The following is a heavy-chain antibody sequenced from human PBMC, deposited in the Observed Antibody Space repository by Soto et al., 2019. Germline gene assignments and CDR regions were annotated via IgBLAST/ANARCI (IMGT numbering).Heavy chain of an antibody. CDR2: IIPIFGTA. CDR1: GGTFSSYA. CDR3: ASTYSSSWYGVNYYGSDV. V-gene: IGHV1-69*01. J-gene: IGHJ6*02. Sequence: QVQLVQSGAEVKKPGSSVKVSCKASGGTFSSYAISWVRQAPGQGLEWMGGIIPIFGTANYAQKFQGRVTITANESTSPAYMEMSSLRSEDTAVYYCASTYSSSWYGVNYYGSDVWGQGTTVTASS. D-gene: IGHD6-13*01.